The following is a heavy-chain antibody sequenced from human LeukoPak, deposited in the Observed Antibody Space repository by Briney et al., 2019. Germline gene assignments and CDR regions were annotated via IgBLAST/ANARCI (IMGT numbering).Heavy chain of an antibody. CDR2: IYIACTT. CDR1: GFTVINNF. J-gene: IGHJ6*02. Sequence: GGALGHSRAASGFTVINNFMRWVRPSPGKGLEWLAVIYIACTTYYADSVKGRFTISRDSSKNTLYLQMNSLRAEDTAVYYCARHIAGGSRWLQLPYFYYGLDVWGQGTTVAVSS. D-gene: IGHD5-24*01. V-gene: IGHV3-53*01. CDR3: ARHIAGGSRWLQLPYFYYGLDV.